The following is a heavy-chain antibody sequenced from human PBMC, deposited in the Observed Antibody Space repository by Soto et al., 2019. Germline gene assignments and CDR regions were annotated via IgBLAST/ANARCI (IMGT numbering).Heavy chain of an antibody. V-gene: IGHV3-74*01. CDR2: INMDGSST. CDR1: GFTFSGDW. D-gene: IGHD2-2*01. Sequence: GGSLRLSCAASGFTFSGDWMHWVRQAAGKGLVWVSRINMDGSSTNYADSVKGRFTISGDNAKNTLYLQMNSLRVDDTAVYYCARGPRGLYHHDYWGQGALVTVSS. CDR3: ARGPRGLYHHDY. J-gene: IGHJ4*02.